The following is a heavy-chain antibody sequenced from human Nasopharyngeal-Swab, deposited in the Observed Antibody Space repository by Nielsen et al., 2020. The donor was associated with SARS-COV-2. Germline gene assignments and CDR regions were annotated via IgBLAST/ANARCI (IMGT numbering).Heavy chain of an antibody. D-gene: IGHD4-11*01. CDR3: ARGYSNYYFDY. Sequence: ASVHVSCKASGYSFTSYGISWVRQAPGQGLEWMGWISAYNGNTNYAQKLQGRVTITTDTSTSTAYMELRSLRSDDTAVYYCARGYSNYYFDYWGQGTLVTVSS. J-gene: IGHJ4*02. CDR1: GYSFTSYG. CDR2: ISAYNGNT. V-gene: IGHV1-18*01.